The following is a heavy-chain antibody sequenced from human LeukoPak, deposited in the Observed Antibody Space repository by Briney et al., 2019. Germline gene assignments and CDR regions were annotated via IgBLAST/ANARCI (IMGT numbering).Heavy chain of an antibody. CDR2: IFHGGTT. CDR1: GYSISSGYY. Sequence: SETLSLTCAVSGYSISSGYYWGWIRQPPGKGLEWIGHIFHGGTTYYNPSLRSRVTMSLDKSKNHFSLNLSSVTAADTAVYYCARLASSASYYFDYWGQGTLVSVS. J-gene: IGHJ4*02. V-gene: IGHV4-38-2*01. CDR3: ARLASSASYYFDY. D-gene: IGHD3-22*01.